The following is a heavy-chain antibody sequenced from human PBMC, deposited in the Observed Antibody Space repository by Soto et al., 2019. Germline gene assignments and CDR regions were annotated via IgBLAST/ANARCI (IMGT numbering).Heavy chain of an antibody. V-gene: IGHV1-8*01. J-gene: IGHJ4*01. Sequence: ASVKVSCKASGYSFTSYDINWVRQATGQGLEWMGWMNPNSGNTDYGQNFQGRVTMTRDTSTRTAYMELSSLRSEDTAVYFCARSSFLIPVADHWG. CDR2: MNPNSGNT. CDR1: GYSFTSYD. CDR3: ARSSFLIPVADH. D-gene: IGHD6-19*01.